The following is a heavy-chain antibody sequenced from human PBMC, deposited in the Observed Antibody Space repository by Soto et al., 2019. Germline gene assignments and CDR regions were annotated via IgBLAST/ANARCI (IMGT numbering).Heavy chain of an antibody. CDR1: GYIFTRYN. Sequence: QVQLVQSGAEVKKPGASVKVSCKTPGYIFTRYNIHWLRQAPGQRLEWMAWINVGNGNTRYSQKFQGRLTLTRDTPGNTAYRELNSLISEDTAVYYCATPQCYDDCLDSWGQGTLVTVSA. CDR3: ATPQCYDDCLDS. J-gene: IGHJ4*02. CDR2: INVGNGNT. V-gene: IGHV1-3*01. D-gene: IGHD2-2*01.